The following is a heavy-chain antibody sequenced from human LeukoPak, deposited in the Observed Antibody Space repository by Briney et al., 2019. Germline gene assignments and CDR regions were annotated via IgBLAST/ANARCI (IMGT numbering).Heavy chain of an antibody. J-gene: IGHJ4*02. CDR2: IYYSGST. CDR3: ARLKPEVAGTTSFDY. V-gene: IGHV4-39*01. D-gene: IGHD6-19*01. CDR1: GGSISSSSYY. Sequence: PSETLSLTCTVSGGSISSSSYYWGWIRQPPGKGLEWIGSIYYSGSTYYNPSLKSRVTTSVDTSKNQFSLKLSSVTAADTAVYYCARLKPEVAGTTSFDYWGQGTLVTVSS.